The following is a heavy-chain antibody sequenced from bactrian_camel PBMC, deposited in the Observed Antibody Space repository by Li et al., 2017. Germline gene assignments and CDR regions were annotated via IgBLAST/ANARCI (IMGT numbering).Heavy chain of an antibody. CDR3: AAGYMPGWGYPEPKSADFND. CDR1: GYTSGIQT. V-gene: IGHV3S40*01. CDR2: VHMGGGST. D-gene: IGHD5*01. Sequence: QLVESGGGSVRPGGSLRLACAASGYTSGIQTMAWFRQTPGKEREGVAAVHMGGGSTYYADSVKGRFTISRDKAKIEVYLQMDSLKPEDTAMYYCAAGYMPGWGYPEPKSADFNDWGQGTQVTVS. J-gene: IGHJ6*01.